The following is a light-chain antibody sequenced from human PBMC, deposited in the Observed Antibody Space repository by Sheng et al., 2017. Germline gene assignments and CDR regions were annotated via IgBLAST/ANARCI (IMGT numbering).Light chain of an antibody. J-gene: IGKJ1*01. V-gene: IGKV3-20*01. CDR1: QSVSTTY. CDR2: GAS. CDR3: QQYATSSWT. Sequence: EIVLTQSPGTLSLSPGERATLSCRASQSVSTTYLAWYQQKPGQAPRLLIYGASSRATGIPDRFSGRGSGTDFTLTISRLEPEDFAVYYCQQYATSSWTFGQGTKVEIK.